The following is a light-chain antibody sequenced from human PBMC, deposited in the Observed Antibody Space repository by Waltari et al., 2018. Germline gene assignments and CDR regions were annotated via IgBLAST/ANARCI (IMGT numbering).Light chain of an antibody. CDR3: QQYNRFSP. Sequence: DTQLSQFPSTLAASVGDRVTITCRAREAIKKWLAWYQQKPGKAPKVLVYAASTLQSGVPSRFSGSGSGTEFTLTIDSLQPDDFATYYCQQYNRFSPFGQGTNVEVK. V-gene: IGKV1-5*01. J-gene: IGKJ1*01. CDR2: AAS. CDR1: EAIKKW.